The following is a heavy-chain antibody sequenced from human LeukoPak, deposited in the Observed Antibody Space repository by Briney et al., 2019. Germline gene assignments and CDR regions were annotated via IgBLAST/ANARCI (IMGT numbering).Heavy chain of an antibody. Sequence: SETLSLTCTVPFGSISSYYWNWIRQSPEKGLEWIGYVHYSGGTYYNPSLKSRITMSVDTSKSQFSLRLSSVTAADTAVYYCARWGGSILWSFDFWGQGTLVTVSS. CDR2: VHYSGGT. V-gene: IGHV4-59*01. J-gene: IGHJ4*02. CDR1: FGSISSYY. D-gene: IGHD2/OR15-2a*01. CDR3: ARWGGSILWSFDF.